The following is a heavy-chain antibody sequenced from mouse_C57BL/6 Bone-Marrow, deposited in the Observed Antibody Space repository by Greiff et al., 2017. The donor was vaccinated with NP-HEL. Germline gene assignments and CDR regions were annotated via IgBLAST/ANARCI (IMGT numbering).Heavy chain of an antibody. CDR3: TRGLYYSNYRDY. Sequence: QVQLKESGAELVRPGASVTLSCKASGYTFTDYEMHWVKQTPVHGLEWIGAIDPETGGTAYNQKFKGKAILTADKSSSTAYMELRSLTSEDSAVYYCTRGLYYSNYRDYWGQGTTLTVSS. CDR1: GYTFTDYE. J-gene: IGHJ2*01. V-gene: IGHV1-15*01. CDR2: IDPETGGT. D-gene: IGHD2-5*01.